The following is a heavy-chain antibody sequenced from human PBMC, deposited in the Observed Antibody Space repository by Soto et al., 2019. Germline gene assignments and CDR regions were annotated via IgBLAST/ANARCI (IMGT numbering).Heavy chain of an antibody. CDR3: ARESLLEWLSLDDY. Sequence: EVQLVESGGGLVQPGGSLRLSCAASGFTFSSYWMSWVRQAPGKGLEWVANIKQDGSEKYYVDSVKGRLTISRDNAKNSLYLQMNSMRAEDTAVYYCARESLLEWLSLDDYWGQGTLVTVSS. CDR2: IKQDGSEK. V-gene: IGHV3-7*01. D-gene: IGHD3-3*01. J-gene: IGHJ4*02. CDR1: GFTFSSYW.